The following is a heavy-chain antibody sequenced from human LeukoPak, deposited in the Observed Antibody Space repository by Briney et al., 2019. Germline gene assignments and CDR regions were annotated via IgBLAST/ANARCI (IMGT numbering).Heavy chain of an antibody. CDR3: ARSFRAQNTGYSTVDY. V-gene: IGHV1-69*13. J-gene: IGHJ4*02. CDR2: IIPIFCTA. Sequence: SSVKVSCKASGGTVISYAISGVRQAPGQGLEGMGGIIPIFCTANCAQKFQGRVTITADESTSTAYMELSSLRSEDPAVYYCARSFRAQNTGYSTVDYGGQGPLVTVSP. D-gene: IGHD4-23*01. CDR1: GGTVISYA.